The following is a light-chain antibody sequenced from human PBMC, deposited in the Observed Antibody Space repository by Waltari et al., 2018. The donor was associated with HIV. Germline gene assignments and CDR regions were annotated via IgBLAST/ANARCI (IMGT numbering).Light chain of an antibody. CDR1: SSNIGAGYA. CDR3: QSYDSSLRGSV. Sequence: QSVLTQPPSVSGAPGQRVTFSCTGSSSNIGAGYAVHWYQQLPGTAPKLLTYGNSHRPSGVPDRFSGSKSGTSASLAITGLQAEDEADYYCQSYDSSLRGSVFGGGTKLTVL. V-gene: IGLV1-40*01. J-gene: IGLJ2*01. CDR2: GNS.